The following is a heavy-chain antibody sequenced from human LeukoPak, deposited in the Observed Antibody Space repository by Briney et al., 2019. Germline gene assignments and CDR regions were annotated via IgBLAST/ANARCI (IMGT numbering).Heavy chain of an antibody. CDR3: ARGVGGYSYGPFDY. J-gene: IGHJ4*02. CDR1: GYTFTGYY. Sequence: ASVKVSCKASGYTFTGYYMHWVRQAPGQGLEWMGWINPNSGGTNYAQKFQGRVTMTRDTSISTAYMELSRLRSDDTAVYYCARGVGGYSYGPFDYWGQGTLVTVSS. CDR2: INPNSGGT. V-gene: IGHV1-2*02. D-gene: IGHD5-18*01.